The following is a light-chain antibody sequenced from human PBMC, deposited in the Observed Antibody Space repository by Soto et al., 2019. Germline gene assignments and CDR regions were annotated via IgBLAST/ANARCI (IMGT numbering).Light chain of an antibody. J-gene: IGKJ4*01. CDR2: DAS. Sequence: DIQMTQSPSILSASVGDRVTITCRASQSISSWLAWYQQKPGKAPKLLIYDASNLETGVPSRFSGSGSGTDFTFTISSLQPEDIATYYCQQYDNLPTFGGGTKVDIK. CDR3: QQYDNLPT. CDR1: QSISSW. V-gene: IGKV1-33*01.